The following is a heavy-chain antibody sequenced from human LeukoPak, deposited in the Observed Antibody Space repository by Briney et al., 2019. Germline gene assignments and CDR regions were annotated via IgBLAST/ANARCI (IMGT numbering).Heavy chain of an antibody. CDR2: IYTSGST. J-gene: IGHJ6*03. V-gene: IGHV4-4*07. D-gene: IGHD2-2*01. CDR1: GGSISSYY. Sequence: PSETLSLTCTVSGGSISSYYWSWIRQPAGKGLEWIGRIYTSGSTNYNPSLKSRVTMSVDTSKNQFSLKLSSVTAADTAVYYCARDKEYQLLFPARRYYYYMDVWGKGTTVTVSS. CDR3: ARDKEYQLLFPARRYYYYMDV.